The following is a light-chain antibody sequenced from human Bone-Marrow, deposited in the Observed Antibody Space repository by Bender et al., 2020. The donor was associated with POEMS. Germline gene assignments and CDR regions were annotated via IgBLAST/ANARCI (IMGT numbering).Light chain of an antibody. Sequence: SYVLTQPPSVSVAPGQTARITCGGNNFGVKSVHWYQQKSGQAPVLVLYKDIERPSGIPERFSGSNSGNIATLTISGTQALDEADYYCQAWDTSSVVFGGGTKLTVL. J-gene: IGLJ2*01. CDR2: KDI. V-gene: IGLV3-21*02. CDR3: QAWDTSSVV. CDR1: NFGVKS.